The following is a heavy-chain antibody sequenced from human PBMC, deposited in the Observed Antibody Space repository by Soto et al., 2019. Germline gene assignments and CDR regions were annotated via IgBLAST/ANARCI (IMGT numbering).Heavy chain of an antibody. J-gene: IGHJ6*03. Sequence: GASVKVSCKASGYTFTSYYMHWVRQAPGQGLEWMGIINPSGGSTSYAQKFQGRVTMTRDTSTSTVYMELSSLRSEDTAVYYCARDSPPPHYDYIWVSYRYSYYHYYMDVWGKGTKVTVSS. D-gene: IGHD3-16*02. CDR1: GYTFTSYY. CDR3: ARDSPPPHYDYIWVSYRYSYYHYYMDV. V-gene: IGHV1-46*03. CDR2: INPSGGST.